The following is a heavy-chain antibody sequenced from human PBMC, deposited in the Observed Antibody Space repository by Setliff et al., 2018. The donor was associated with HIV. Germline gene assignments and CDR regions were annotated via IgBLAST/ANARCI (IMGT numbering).Heavy chain of an antibody. CDR3: ARGSYSGSWYGSHFDY. CDR1: GDSISSGSYY. CDR2: IYTSGST. D-gene: IGHD6-13*01. Sequence: TLSLTCTVSGDSISSGSYYWSWIRQPAGKGLEWIGRIYTSGSTNYNPSLKSRVTISVDTSKNQFSLKLSSVTAADAAVYYCARGSYSGSWYGSHFDYWGQGILVTVSS. J-gene: IGHJ4*02. V-gene: IGHV4-61*02.